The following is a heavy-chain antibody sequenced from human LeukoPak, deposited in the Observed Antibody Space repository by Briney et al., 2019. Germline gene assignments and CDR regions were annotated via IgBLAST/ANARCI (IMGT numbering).Heavy chain of an antibody. CDR2: INSDGSST. CDR1: IFTFSSYW. J-gene: IGHJ4*02. D-gene: IGHD3-3*01. V-gene: IGHV3-74*01. Sequence: GGSLRLSCAASIFTFSSYWMHWVRQAPGKGLVWVSRINSDGSSTNYADSVKGRFTISRDNAKNTLYLQMNSLRAEDTAVFYCARDQYDTWSRRGNFDSWGQGTLVIVSS. CDR3: ARDQYDTWSRRGNFDS.